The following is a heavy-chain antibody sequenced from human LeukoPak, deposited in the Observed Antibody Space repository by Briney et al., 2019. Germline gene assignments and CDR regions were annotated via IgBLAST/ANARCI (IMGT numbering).Heavy chain of an antibody. V-gene: IGHV1-3*01. D-gene: IGHD2-21*01. CDR2: IKVGNGDT. CDR1: GYIFTKNV. Sequence: ASVKVSCKDSGYIFTKNVVHWARQAPGQRPEWKGWIKVGNGDTKYSQNFQDRLTITRDTSASTVYMELSSLTSEDTALYYCARDDCGDTCYPGGYWGQGTLVTVPS. J-gene: IGHJ4*02. CDR3: ARDDCGDTCYPGGY.